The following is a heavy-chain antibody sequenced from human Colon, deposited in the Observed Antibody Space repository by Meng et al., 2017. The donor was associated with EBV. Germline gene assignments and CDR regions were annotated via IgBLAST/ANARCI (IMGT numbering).Heavy chain of an antibody. Sequence: QVQLQQWGAGLLKHSKTLYLTCTVYGGYFSDSYWTWIRQPPGKGLEWIGEINHVGSTTYNPSLKSRVTISVDTSKNQFSLKLSSVTAADAAVYYCASSDCSGGTCYLDCWGQGTLVTVSS. D-gene: IGHD2-15*01. CDR2: INHVGST. J-gene: IGHJ4*02. V-gene: IGHV4-34*01. CDR1: GGYFSDSY. CDR3: ASSDCSGGTCYLDC.